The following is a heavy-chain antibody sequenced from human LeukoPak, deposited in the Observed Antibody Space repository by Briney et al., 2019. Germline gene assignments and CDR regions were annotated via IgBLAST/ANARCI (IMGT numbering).Heavy chain of an antibody. CDR1: GFTFSRFS. V-gene: IGHV3-48*04. CDR3: ARDYTYCSGSRCYDRFDY. CDR2: ISSSSGTI. Sequence: GGSLRLSCAASGFTFSRFSMNWVRQAPGKGLEWVSYISSSSGTIYYADSVKGRFTISRDNAKNSLYLQMNSLTAEDTAVYYCARDYTYCSGSRCYDRFDYWGQGIRVTVSS. D-gene: IGHD2-15*01. J-gene: IGHJ4*02.